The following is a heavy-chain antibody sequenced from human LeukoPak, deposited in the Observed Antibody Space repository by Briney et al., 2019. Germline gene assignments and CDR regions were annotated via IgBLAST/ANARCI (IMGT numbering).Heavy chain of an antibody. CDR3: ANIPRSTVSY. Sequence: GGSLRLSCAASEFSFSTNWMHWVRQTPGKGLEWVAELNEDGSVKYYVDSVKGRFTISRDNAKSLLFLQMYNLRTEDTGVYFCANIPRSTVSYWGRGTLVTVSS. V-gene: IGHV3-7*01. CDR2: LNEDGSVK. D-gene: IGHD2-2*01. CDR1: EFSFSTNW. J-gene: IGHJ4*02.